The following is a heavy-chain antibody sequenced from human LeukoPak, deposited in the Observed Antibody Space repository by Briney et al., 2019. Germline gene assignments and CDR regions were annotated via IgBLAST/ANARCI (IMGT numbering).Heavy chain of an antibody. CDR1: GGSISSYY. V-gene: IGHV4-59*08. CDR2: IYYSGST. CDR3: ARHFSGYFQH. D-gene: IGHD2-15*01. Sequence: SETLCLTCTVSGGSISSYYWSWIRQPPGKGLEWIGYIYYSGSTNYNPSLKSRVTISVDTSKNQFSLKLSSVTAADTAVYYCARHFSGYFQHWGQGTLVTVSS. J-gene: IGHJ1*01.